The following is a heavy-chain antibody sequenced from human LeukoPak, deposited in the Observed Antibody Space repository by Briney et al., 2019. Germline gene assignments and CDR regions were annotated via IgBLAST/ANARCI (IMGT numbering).Heavy chain of an antibody. V-gene: IGHV3-15*01. Sequence: TAGGSLRLSCAASGFTFSNAGMSWVRQAPGKGLKWVGQIRSKTDGGTTDYAAPVKGRFTISRDDSKNTLYLQMDSLKTEDTAVYYCTTEDYGDYVPDFWGQGTLVTVSS. J-gene: IGHJ4*02. CDR2: IRSKTDGGTT. D-gene: IGHD4-17*01. CDR3: TTEDYGDYVPDF. CDR1: GFTFSNAG.